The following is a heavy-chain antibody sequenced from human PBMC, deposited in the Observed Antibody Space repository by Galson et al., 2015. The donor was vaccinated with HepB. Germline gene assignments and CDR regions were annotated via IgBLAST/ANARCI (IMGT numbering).Heavy chain of an antibody. V-gene: IGHV3-48*02. D-gene: IGHD2-8*02. J-gene: IGHJ3*01. CDR1: GCSFSGFS. CDR3: ASDLPGGPFQSAFDV. Sequence: SLRLSCAGSGCSFSGFSMNWVGQAPGKGPDRIPDIRRNGSPIHAGGSVRGRFTISRDNDKNSVYLQMDSLRDEDTAVYYCASDLPGGPFQSAFDVWGQGTLVTVSS. CDR2: IRRNGSPI.